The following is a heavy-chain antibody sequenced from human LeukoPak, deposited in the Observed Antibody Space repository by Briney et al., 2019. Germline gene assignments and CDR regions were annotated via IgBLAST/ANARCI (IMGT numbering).Heavy chain of an antibody. Sequence: SETLSLTCTVSGGFINRYYWRWIRQPAGKGLEWIGRVYTSGITNYNPSLKSRITMSVDTSKNQFSLKLTSVTAADTAVYYCARHNGFDRGYYYYMDVWGKGTTVTVSS. CDR2: VYTSGIT. CDR3: ARHNGFDRGYYYYMDV. V-gene: IGHV4-4*07. CDR1: GGFINRYY. D-gene: IGHD3-9*01. J-gene: IGHJ6*03.